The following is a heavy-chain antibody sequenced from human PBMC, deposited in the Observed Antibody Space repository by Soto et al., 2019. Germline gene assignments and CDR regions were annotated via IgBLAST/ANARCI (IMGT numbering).Heavy chain of an antibody. V-gene: IGHV3-30-3*01. CDR2: ISDDSSKK. D-gene: IGHD1-1*01. J-gene: IGHJ6*02. Sequence: GGSLRLSCAASGFPFNSYVMHWVRQAPGKGLEWVTVISDDSSKKYYTDSVKGRFTISRDNSKNTMYLQMNSLRVEDTAMYYCATDRAGTNYYGLDVWGQGTTVTVSS. CDR1: GFPFNSYV. CDR3: ATDRAGTNYYGLDV.